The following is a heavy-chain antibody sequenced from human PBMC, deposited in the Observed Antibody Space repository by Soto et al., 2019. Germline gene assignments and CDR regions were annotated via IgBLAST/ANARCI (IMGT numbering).Heavy chain of an antibody. CDR3: ARYSGSYEDIWFDP. D-gene: IGHD1-26*01. Sequence: SETLSLTCSVSGGSIKIYYWSLTRQPPGKGLEWIGYIYYSGTTNYNPSLKSRVTMSVDTSKNQFFLKLSSVTAADSAVYYCARYSGSYEDIWFDPWGQGILLTLSS. J-gene: IGHJ5*02. CDR2: IYYSGTT. CDR1: GGSIKIYY. V-gene: IGHV4-59*01.